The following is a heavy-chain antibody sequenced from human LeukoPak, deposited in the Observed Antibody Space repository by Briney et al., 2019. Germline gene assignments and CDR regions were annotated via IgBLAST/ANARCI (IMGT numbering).Heavy chain of an antibody. Sequence: QSGGSLRLSCAVSGITFNNYAMNWIRQAPGKGLEWVSAISGSGGSTYYADSVKGRFTISRDNSKNTLYLQMNSLRAEDTAVYYCAKDQYKGAAAGRVYWGQGTLVTVSS. D-gene: IGHD6-13*01. V-gene: IGHV3-23*01. CDR3: AKDQYKGAAAGRVY. J-gene: IGHJ4*02. CDR1: GITFNNYA. CDR2: ISGSGGST.